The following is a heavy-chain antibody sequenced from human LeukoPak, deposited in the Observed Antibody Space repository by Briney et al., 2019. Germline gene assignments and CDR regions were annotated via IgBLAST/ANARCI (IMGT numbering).Heavy chain of an antibody. V-gene: IGHV3-74*01. J-gene: IGHJ4*02. CDR1: GFTFSSYW. D-gene: IGHD3-22*01. Sequence: PGGSLRLSCAASGFTFSSYWMHWVRQAPGKGLVWVSRIDPDGSNTNYADSVKGRFTISRDNAKNTVDLQMISLRDEDTSVYYCVRSHYVAGSGYYYDYWGQGTLVTVSS. CDR3: VRSHYVAGSGYYYDY. CDR2: IDPDGSNT.